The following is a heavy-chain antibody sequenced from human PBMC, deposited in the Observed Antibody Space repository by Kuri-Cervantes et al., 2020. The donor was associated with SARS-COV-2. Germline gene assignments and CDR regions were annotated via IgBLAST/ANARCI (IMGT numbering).Heavy chain of an antibody. V-gene: IGHV3-7*03. J-gene: IGHJ5*02. CDR2: IKYDGSEK. CDR3: TRGGYTSALSRQNWFDP. CDR1: GFTFSNSW. Sequence: GGSLRLSCAASGFTFSNSWMSWVRQAPGKGLEWVANIKYDGSEKYYVDSVKGRFIISRDNAKNSVYLQMNSLRDADPAVYYCTRGGYTSALSRQNWFDPWGQGTLVTVSS. D-gene: IGHD6-19*01.